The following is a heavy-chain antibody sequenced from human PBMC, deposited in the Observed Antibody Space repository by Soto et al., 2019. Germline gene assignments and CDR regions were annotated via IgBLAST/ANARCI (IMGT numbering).Heavy chain of an antibody. V-gene: IGHV4-61*03. CDR3: VRVLDSSWYADL. D-gene: IGHD3-22*01. J-gene: IGHJ2*01. CDR2: IFYTGVT. Sequence: TGLEYIGYIFYTGVTNYNPSLSSRVTISLDTSKNHFSLKLNSMTAADTAVYYCVRVLDSSWYADLWGRGTLVTVSS.